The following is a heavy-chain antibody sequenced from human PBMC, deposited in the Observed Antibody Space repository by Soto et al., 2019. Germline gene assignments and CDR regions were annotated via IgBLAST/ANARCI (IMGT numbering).Heavy chain of an antibody. CDR1: GFTFSDYY. Sequence: GGSLRLSCAASGFTFSDYYMSWIRQAPGKGLEWVSYISSSGSTIYYADSVKGRFTISRDNAKNSLYLQMNSLRAGDTAVYYCAGDRGSSHLVVAVTLVEGGDYWGQGTLVTVSS. CDR3: AGDRGSSHLVVAVTLVEGGDY. CDR2: ISSSGSTI. J-gene: IGHJ4*02. D-gene: IGHD2-15*01. V-gene: IGHV3-11*01.